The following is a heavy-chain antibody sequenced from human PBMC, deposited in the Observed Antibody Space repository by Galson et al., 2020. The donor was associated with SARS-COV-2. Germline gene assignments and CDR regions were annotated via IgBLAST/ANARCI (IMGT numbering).Heavy chain of an antibody. V-gene: IGHV3-53*04. CDR2: IYSGGST. Sequence: GESLKISCAASGFTVSSNYMSWVRQAPGKGLEWVSVIYSGGSTYYADSVKGRFTISRHNSKNTLYLQMNSLRAEDTAVYYCARSYGDYFLDYLGHGTLVTVSS. D-gene: IGHD4-17*01. CDR3: ARSYGDYFLDY. CDR1: GFTVSSNY. J-gene: IGHJ4*01.